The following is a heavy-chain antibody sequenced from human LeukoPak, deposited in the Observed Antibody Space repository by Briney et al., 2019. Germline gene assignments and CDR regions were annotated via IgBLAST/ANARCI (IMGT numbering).Heavy chain of an antibody. CDR3: ARGHGDYALGWFDP. CDR2: IYYSGST. Sequence: SETLSLTCTVSGGSISSYYWSWIRQPPGKGLEWIGYIYYSGSTNYNPSLKSRVTISVDTSKNQFSLKLSSVTAADTAVYYCARGHGDYALGWFDPWGQGTLVTVSS. V-gene: IGHV4-59*01. J-gene: IGHJ5*02. D-gene: IGHD4-17*01. CDR1: GGSISSYY.